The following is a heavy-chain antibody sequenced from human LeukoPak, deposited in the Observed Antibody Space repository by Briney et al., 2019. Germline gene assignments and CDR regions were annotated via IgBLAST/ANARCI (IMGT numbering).Heavy chain of an antibody. D-gene: IGHD3-3*01. CDR2: IYYSGGP. CDR1: GGSISSYY. Sequence: SETLSLTCTVSGGSISSYYWSWVRQPPGKGLEWIGYIYYSGGPNYNPSLKSRVTISVDTSKNQFSLKLSSVTAADTAVYYCARAILSGYPDSWGQGTLVIVFS. CDR3: ARAILSGYPDS. J-gene: IGHJ4*02. V-gene: IGHV4-59*01.